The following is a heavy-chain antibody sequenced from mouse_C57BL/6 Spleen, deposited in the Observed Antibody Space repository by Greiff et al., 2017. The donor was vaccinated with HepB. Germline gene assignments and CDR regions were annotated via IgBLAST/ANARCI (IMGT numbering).Heavy chain of an antibody. CDR3: ARYDYDAWFAY. J-gene: IGHJ3*01. CDR2: IYPSDSET. CDR1: GYTFTSYW. V-gene: IGHV1-61*01. Sequence: VQLQQPGAELVRPGSSVKLSCKASGYTFTSYWMDWVKQRPGQGLEWIGNIYPSDSETHYNQKFKDKATLTVDKSSSTAYMQLSSLTSEDSAVYCCARYDYDAWFAYWGQGTLVTVSA. D-gene: IGHD2-4*01.